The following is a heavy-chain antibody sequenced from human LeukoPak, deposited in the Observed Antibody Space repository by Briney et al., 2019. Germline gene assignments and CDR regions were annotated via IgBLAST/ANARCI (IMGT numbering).Heavy chain of an antibody. D-gene: IGHD2-2*01. CDR1: GGSISSSSYY. Sequence: SETLSLTCTVSGGSISSSSYYWGWIRQPPGKGLEWIGYIYYSGSTNYNPSLKSRVTISVDTSKNQFSLKLSSVTAADTAVYYCARGQNTRKVYQLSRLRPPNYYMDVWGKGTTVTVSS. CDR3: ARGQNTRKVYQLSRLRPPNYYMDV. CDR2: IYYSGST. J-gene: IGHJ6*03. V-gene: IGHV4-61*05.